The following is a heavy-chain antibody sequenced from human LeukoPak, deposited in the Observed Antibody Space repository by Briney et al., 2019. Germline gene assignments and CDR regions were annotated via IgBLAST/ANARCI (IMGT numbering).Heavy chain of an antibody. CDR2: INPNSGGT. V-gene: IGHV1-2*02. J-gene: IGHJ6*03. CDR3: ARGSSGRKKNYYYYMDV. Sequence: ASVKVSCKASGYTFTGYYMHWVRQAPGQGLEWMGWINPNSGGTNYAQKFQGRVTMTRDTSISTAYMELSRLRSDDTAVYYCARGSSGRKKNYYYYMDVWGKGTTVTISS. D-gene: IGHD6-19*01. CDR1: GYTFTGYY.